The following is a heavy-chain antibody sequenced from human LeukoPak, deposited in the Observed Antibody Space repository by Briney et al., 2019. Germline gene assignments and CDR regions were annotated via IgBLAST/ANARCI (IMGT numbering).Heavy chain of an antibody. V-gene: IGHV3-30*02. D-gene: IGHD3-3*01. Sequence: GGSLRLSCAASGFTFSSYGMLWVRQAPGKGLEWVAFIRYDGSNKYYVDSVKGRFTISRDNSKNILYLQMNSLRAEDTAVYYCAKAPGYDFWSGSQARSFEYWGQGVLLTVSS. CDR2: IRYDGSNK. CDR3: AKAPGYDFWSGSQARSFEY. CDR1: GFTFSSYG. J-gene: IGHJ4*02.